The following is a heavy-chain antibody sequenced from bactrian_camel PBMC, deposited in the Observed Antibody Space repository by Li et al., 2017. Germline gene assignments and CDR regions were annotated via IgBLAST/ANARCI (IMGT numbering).Heavy chain of an antibody. CDR2: IGGGST. V-gene: IGHV3S40*01. D-gene: IGHD1*01. Sequence: VQLVESGGGLVQPGGSLRLSCKVSGFTFSNYAMSWVRQASGKGLEWVSTIGGGSTYYADSVKGRFTVSRDNAKNTVYLQMNSLKPEDTAVYYCAANRYYALGLEREKYDYWGQGTQVTVS. CDR3: AANRYYALGLEREKYDY. J-gene: IGHJ4*01. CDR1: GFTFSNYA.